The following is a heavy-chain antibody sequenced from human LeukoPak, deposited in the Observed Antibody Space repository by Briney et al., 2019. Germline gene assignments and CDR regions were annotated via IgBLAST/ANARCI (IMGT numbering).Heavy chain of an antibody. CDR2: ISGSGGST. CDR1: GFTFSSYA. Sequence: SGGSLRLSCAASGFTFSSYAMSWVRQAPGKGLEWVSAISGSGGSTYYADSVKGRFTISRDNSKNTLYLQMNSLRAEDTAVYYCAKLSYPRDYFDYWGQGTLVTVSS. D-gene: IGHD1-26*01. CDR3: AKLSYPRDYFDY. V-gene: IGHV3-23*01. J-gene: IGHJ4*02.